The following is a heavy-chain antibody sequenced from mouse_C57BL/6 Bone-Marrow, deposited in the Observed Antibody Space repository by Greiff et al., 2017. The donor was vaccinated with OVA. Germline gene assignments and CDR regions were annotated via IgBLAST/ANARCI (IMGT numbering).Heavy chain of an antibody. CDR2: IYPGDGDT. Sequence: VQLQQSGPELVKPGASVKISCKASGYAFSSSWMNWVKQRPGKGLEWIGRIYPGDGDTNYNGKFKGKATLTADKSSRTAYMQLSSLTSEDSAVYFCARRIYYDYAWFAYWGQGTLVTVSA. J-gene: IGHJ3*01. CDR3: ARRIYYDYAWFAY. D-gene: IGHD2-4*01. CDR1: GYAFSSSW. V-gene: IGHV1-82*01.